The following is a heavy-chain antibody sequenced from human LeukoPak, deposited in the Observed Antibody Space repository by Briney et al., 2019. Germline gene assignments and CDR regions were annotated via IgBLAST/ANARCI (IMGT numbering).Heavy chain of an antibody. CDR1: GGSISSYY. D-gene: IGHD3-10*01. CDR3: ARKPMVRESLGAFDI. CDR2: IYYSGST. J-gene: IGHJ3*02. Sequence: SETLSLTCTVSGGSISSYYWSWIRQPPGKGLEWIGYIYYSGSTNYNPSLKSRVTISVDTSKNQFSLKLSSVTAADTAVYYCARKPMVRESLGAFDIWGQGTMVTVSS. V-gene: IGHV4-59*12.